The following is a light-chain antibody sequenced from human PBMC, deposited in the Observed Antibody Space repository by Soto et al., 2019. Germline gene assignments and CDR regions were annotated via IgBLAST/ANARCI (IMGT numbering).Light chain of an antibody. J-gene: IGKJ4*01. V-gene: IGKV3-15*01. CDR1: QNVGGD. CDR3: QQYNVWPLT. CDR2: RTS. Sequence: EGVTTQSPATLSVSPGERATLSCRASQNVGGDLAWYQQKPGQAPRLLIYRTSTRANGTPVRFSGSGSGTEFTLTISSLQSEDFAVYYCQQYNVWPLTFGGGTKVEFK.